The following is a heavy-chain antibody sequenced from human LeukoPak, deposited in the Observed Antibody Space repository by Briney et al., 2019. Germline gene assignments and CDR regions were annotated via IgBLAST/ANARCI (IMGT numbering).Heavy chain of an antibody. CDR3: ARGTHGEATGQFDY. J-gene: IGHJ4*02. CDR1: GGTFSSYA. Sequence: VASVRVSCKASGGTFSSYAISWVRQAPGRGLEWVGGIIPIFGTANYAQKFQGRVTITADKSTSTAYMELSSLRSEDTAVYYCARGTHGEATGQFDYWGQGTLVTVSS. CDR2: IIPIFGTA. V-gene: IGHV1-69*06. D-gene: IGHD1-26*01.